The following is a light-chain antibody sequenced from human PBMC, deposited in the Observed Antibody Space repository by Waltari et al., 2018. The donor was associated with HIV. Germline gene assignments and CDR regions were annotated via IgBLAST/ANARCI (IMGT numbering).Light chain of an antibody. V-gene: IGLV2-23*02. CDR2: DVS. CDR1: SSDVGGYKY. J-gene: IGLJ3*02. CDR3: CSDAGSSTLL. Sequence: QSALTQPASVSGSPGQSITLSCTGASSDVGGYKYVSWYQHHPGKAPKFMIYDVSDRPSGFSKLFSGSKSGNTAALTISGLQAEDAADYYCCSDAGSSTLLFGGGTKVTVL.